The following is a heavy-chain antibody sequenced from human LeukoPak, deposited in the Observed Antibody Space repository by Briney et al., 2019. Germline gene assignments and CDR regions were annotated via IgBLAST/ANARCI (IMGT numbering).Heavy chain of an antibody. CDR1: GDSVSSNSS. V-gene: IGHV6-1*01. CDR2: TYYRSKWYN. CDR3: VRETATYYYDSRGYYRQIEVFDI. Sequence: SQTLSLTCVISGDSVSSNSSWNWIRQSPSRGLEWLGRTYYRSKWYNDYVVSVKSRININPDTFKNQFSLQLNSVTPEDTAVYYCVRETATYYYDSRGYYRQIEVFDIWGQGTPVIVSS. D-gene: IGHD3-22*01. J-gene: IGHJ3*02.